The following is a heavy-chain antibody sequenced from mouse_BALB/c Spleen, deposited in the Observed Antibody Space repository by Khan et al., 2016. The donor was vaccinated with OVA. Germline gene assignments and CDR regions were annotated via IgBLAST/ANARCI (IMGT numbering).Heavy chain of an antibody. D-gene: IGHD1-1*01. CDR2: IDPFNGGS. J-gene: IGHJ3*01. CDR1: GYSFSTYY. V-gene: IGHV1-31*01. Sequence: VQLQQPGTELMRHGASVKISCKASGYSFSTYYIHWVTRSHGKTLEWIGYIDPFNGGSTSNEKFKGKATLTVDKSSRQAYMHLPSLTSEAPAVTYSARHGSTAWFAYWGQGTLVTVSA. CDR3: ARHGSTAWFAY.